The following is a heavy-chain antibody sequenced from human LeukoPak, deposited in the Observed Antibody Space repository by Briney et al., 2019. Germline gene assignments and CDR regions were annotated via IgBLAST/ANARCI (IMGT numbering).Heavy chain of an antibody. Sequence: IPGGSLRLSCAASRFTFSDYYMSCVRQAPGKGLEWVTYTSSGGSIKSYADSVKGRFSISRDSAKNSLYLEMHSLRAEDTAVYYCARVVRGGNSGYAFDIWGQGTMVTVSS. D-gene: IGHD4-23*01. CDR3: ARVVRGGNSGYAFDI. J-gene: IGHJ3*02. CDR2: TSSGGSIK. V-gene: IGHV3-11*01. CDR1: RFTFSDYY.